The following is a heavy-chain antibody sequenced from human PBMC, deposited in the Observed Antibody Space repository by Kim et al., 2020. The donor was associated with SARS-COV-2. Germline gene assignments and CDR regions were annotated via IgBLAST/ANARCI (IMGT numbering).Heavy chain of an antibody. CDR3: ARDLVRGVIGY. D-gene: IGHD3-10*01. Sequence: TNYTPSLKSQITISIDPSKDQFSLRLTSVTAADTAVYYCARDLVRGVIGYWGQGTLVTVSS. V-gene: IGHV4-59*01. J-gene: IGHJ4*02. CDR2: T.